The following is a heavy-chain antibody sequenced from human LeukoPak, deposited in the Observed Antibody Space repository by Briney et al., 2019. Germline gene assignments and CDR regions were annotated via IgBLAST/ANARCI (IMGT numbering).Heavy chain of an antibody. V-gene: IGHV1-69*04. J-gene: IGHJ4*02. CDR2: IIPILGIA. Sequence: ASVKVSCKASGGTFSSYAISWVRQAPGQGLEWMGRIIPILGIANYAQKFQGRVTITADKSTSTAYMELSSLRSEGTAVYYCARDRGYSGYVWDYWGQGTLVTVSS. CDR1: GGTFSSYA. CDR3: ARDRGYSGYVWDY. D-gene: IGHD5-12*01.